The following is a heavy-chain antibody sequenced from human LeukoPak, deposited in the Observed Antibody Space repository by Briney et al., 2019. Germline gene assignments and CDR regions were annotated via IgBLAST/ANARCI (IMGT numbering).Heavy chain of an antibody. CDR3: AKVFNRGYGDYYFDY. J-gene: IGHJ4*02. D-gene: IGHD4-17*01. V-gene: IGHV3-30*18. CDR2: ISYDGSNK. CDR1: GFTFSSYG. Sequence: GRSLRLSCAASGFTFSSYGMHWVRQAPGKGLEWVAVISYDGSNKYYADSVKGRFTISRDNSKNTLYLQMNSLRAEDTAVYYCAKVFNRGYGDYYFDYWGQGTLVTVSS.